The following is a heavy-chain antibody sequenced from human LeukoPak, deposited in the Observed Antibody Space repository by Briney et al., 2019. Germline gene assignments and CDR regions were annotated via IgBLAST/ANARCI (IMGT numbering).Heavy chain of an antibody. CDR1: GGTFSSYA. D-gene: IGHD2-2*01. Sequence: ASVKVSCKASGGTFSSYAISWVRQAPGQGLEWMGWINPNSGGTNYAQKFQGRVTMTRDTSISTAYMELSRLRSDDTAVYYCARGEYCSSTSCYSAPDYWGQGTLVTVSS. CDR3: ARGEYCSSTSCYSAPDY. J-gene: IGHJ4*02. CDR2: INPNSGGT. V-gene: IGHV1-2*02.